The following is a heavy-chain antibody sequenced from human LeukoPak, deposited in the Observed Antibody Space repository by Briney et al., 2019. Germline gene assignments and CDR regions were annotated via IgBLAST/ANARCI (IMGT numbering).Heavy chain of an antibody. CDR3: ASLPGMTLGATKD. Sequence: PGGSLRLSCAASGFTFSSYEMNWVRQAPGKGLEWVSYISSRGSTIYYADSVKGRFTISRDNAKNSLYLQMNSLRAEDTAVYYCASLPGMTLGATKDWGQGTLVTVSS. CDR2: ISSRGSTI. D-gene: IGHD1-26*01. CDR1: GFTFSSYE. V-gene: IGHV3-48*03. J-gene: IGHJ4*02.